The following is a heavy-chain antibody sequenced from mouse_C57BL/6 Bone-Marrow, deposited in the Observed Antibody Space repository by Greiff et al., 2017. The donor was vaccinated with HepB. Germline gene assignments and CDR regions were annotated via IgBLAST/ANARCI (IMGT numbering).Heavy chain of an antibody. CDR1: GYSFTSGYY. Sequence: LVESGPGLVKPSQSLSLTCSVSGYSFTSGYYWYWIRQFPGNKLEWMGYISYDGSNNYNPSLKNRISITRDTSKNQLFLKLNSATTEDTATYYCARERDGYYSRLDYWGQGTTLTVSS. CDR3: ARERDGYYSRLDY. V-gene: IGHV3-6*01. J-gene: IGHJ2*01. CDR2: ISYDGSN. D-gene: IGHD2-12*01.